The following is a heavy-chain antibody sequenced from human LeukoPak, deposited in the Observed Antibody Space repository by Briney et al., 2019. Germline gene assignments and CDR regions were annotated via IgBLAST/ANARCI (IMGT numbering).Heavy chain of an antibody. V-gene: IGHV4-59*01. Sequence: PSETLSLTCTVSGGSISSYYWSWIRQPPGKGLEWLGYIYYSGSTNYNPSLKSRVTISVDTSKNQFSLKLSSVTAADTAVYYCARGDDSSGYYRGYFDYWGQGTLVTVSS. CDR1: GGSISSYY. CDR2: IYYSGST. CDR3: ARGDDSSGYYRGYFDY. J-gene: IGHJ4*02. D-gene: IGHD3-22*01.